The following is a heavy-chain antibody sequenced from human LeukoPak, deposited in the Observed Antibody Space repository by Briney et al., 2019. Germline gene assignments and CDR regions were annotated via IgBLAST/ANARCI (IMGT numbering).Heavy chain of an antibody. CDR2: IYYSGST. V-gene: IGHV4-59*01. D-gene: IGHD1-14*01. CDR3: ASSQGIRPPLDY. CDR1: GGSISSYY. J-gene: IGHJ4*02. Sequence: TSETLSLTCTVSGGSISSYYWSWIRQPPGKGLEWIGYIYYSGSTNYNPSLKSRVTISVDTSKNQFSLKLSSVTAADTAVYYCASSQGIRPPLDYWGQGTLVTVSS.